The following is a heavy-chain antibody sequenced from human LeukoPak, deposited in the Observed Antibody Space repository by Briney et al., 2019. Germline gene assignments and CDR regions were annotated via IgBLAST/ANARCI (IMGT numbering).Heavy chain of an antibody. CDR3: ARDSYRAWAAYYGETGFDY. CDR1: GFTFSSSA. D-gene: IGHD4-17*01. V-gene: IGHV3-23*01. Sequence: PGGSLRLSCAASGFTFSSSAMTWVRQAPGKGLECVSAISANGASTYYADSVRGRFTISRDNSKNTLYLQMNSLRAEDTAVYYCARDSYRAWAAYYGETGFDYWGQGTLVTVSS. CDR2: ISANGAST. J-gene: IGHJ4*02.